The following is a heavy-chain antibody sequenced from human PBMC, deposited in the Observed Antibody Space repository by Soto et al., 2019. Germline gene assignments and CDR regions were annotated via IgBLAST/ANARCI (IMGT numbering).Heavy chain of an antibody. D-gene: IGHD5-12*01. J-gene: IGHJ4*02. Sequence: PGGSLTLSCAASGFTFSSYAMSWVRQAPGKGLEWVSAISGSGGSTYYADSVKGRFTISRDNSKNTLYLQMNSLRAEDTAVYYCAKKGGYSGFSKAGYWGQGPLVTVSS. CDR3: AKKGGYSGFSKAGY. V-gene: IGHV3-23*01. CDR2: ISGSGGST. CDR1: GFTFSSYA.